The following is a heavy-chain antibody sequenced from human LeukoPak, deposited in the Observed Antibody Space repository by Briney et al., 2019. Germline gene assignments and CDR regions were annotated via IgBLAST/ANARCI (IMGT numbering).Heavy chain of an antibody. CDR2: INDGGRT. CDR1: GESFSGYY. CDR3: ASYYHDSSGYYQYYFDS. V-gene: IGHV4-34*01. J-gene: IGHJ4*02. D-gene: IGHD3-22*01. Sequence: PSETLSLTCAVYGESFSGYYWTWIRQPPGEGLEWLGEINDGGRTSCNPSLKSRVTISVDTSKNQFSLKLRSVAAADTAVYYCASYYHDSSGYYQYYFDSWGQGTLVTVSS.